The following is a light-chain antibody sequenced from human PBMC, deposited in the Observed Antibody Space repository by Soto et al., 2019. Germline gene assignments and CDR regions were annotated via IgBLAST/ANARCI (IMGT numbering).Light chain of an antibody. CDR1: QSVGSN. Sequence: EIVMTQSPATLSVSPGERATLSCRASQSVGSNLAWYQQNPGQAPRLLIYGASTRATGIPARFSGSGSGTEFTLTISSRQSEDFAIYFCQQYNNWPPDRTFGQGTKVEIK. CDR3: QQYNNWPPDRT. CDR2: GAS. V-gene: IGKV3-15*01. J-gene: IGKJ1*01.